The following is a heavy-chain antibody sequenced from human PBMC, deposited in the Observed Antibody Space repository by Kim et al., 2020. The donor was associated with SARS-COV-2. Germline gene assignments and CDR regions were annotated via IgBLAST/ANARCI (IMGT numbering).Heavy chain of an antibody. CDR1: GYTFTSYG. D-gene: IGHD2-15*01. Sequence: ASVKVSCKASGYTFTSYGISWVRQAPGQGLEWMGWISAYNGNTNYAQKLQGRVTMTTDTSTSTAYMELRSLRSDDTAVYYCARDPMVVVAAMSLGDYWGQGTLVTVSS. V-gene: IGHV1-18*01. CDR2: ISAYNGNT. CDR3: ARDPMVVVAAMSLGDY. J-gene: IGHJ4*02.